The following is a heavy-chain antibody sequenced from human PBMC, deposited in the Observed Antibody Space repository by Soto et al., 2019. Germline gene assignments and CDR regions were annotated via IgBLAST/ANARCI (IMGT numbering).Heavy chain of an antibody. Sequence: SQTLSLTCAISGDSVTSNRVAWNWIRQSPSRGLEWLGRTYYTSKWYNEYAVSVKGRVAVNPDTSKNQFSLQLYSVTPEDTAVYYRARSAHEDRDSDSWRHGTLVTVSS. CDR3: ARSAHEDRDSDS. D-gene: IGHD2-15*01. CDR2: TYYTSKWYN. V-gene: IGHV6-1*01. CDR1: GDSVTSNRVA. J-gene: IGHJ5*01.